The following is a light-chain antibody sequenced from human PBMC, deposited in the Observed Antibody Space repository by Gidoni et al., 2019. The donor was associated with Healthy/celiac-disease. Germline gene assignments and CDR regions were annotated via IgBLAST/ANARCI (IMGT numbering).Light chain of an antibody. Sequence: QSVPTPPPSVSGAPGQRVTISCTGSSSHIGAGYYVHWYQQLPGTAPKLLIYGNSNRPSGVPDRFSGSKSGTSASLAITGLQAEDEADYYCQSYDSSLSGYVFGTGTKVTVL. CDR3: QSYDSSLSGYV. V-gene: IGLV1-40*01. J-gene: IGLJ1*01. CDR2: GNS. CDR1: SSHIGAGYY.